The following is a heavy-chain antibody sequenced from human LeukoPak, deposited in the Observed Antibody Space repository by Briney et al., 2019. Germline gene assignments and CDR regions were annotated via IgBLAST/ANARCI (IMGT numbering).Heavy chain of an antibody. CDR2: TYYKSKWYN. V-gene: IGHV6-1*01. D-gene: IGHD6-13*01. J-gene: IGHJ3*02. CDR1: GDSVSSNSAA. Sequence: SQTLSLTCAISGDSVSSNSAAWNWIRQSPSRGIEWLGRTYYKSKWYNDYAVSVRSRITINPDTSRNQFSLQLNSVTPHDTAVYYCARVSYSSSWPRNAFDIWGQGTMVTVSS. CDR3: ARVSYSSSWPRNAFDI.